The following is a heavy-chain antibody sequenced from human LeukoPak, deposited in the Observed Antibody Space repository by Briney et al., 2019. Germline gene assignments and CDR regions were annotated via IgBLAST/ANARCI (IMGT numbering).Heavy chain of an antibody. V-gene: IGHV4-59*02. CDR1: GGSVSDYY. CDR3: ASRKLGNDY. J-gene: IGHJ4*02. CDR2: IYHTGST. Sequence: SETLSPTCTISGGSVSDYYWSWIRRSPGKGLEWIGYIYHTGSTSYSPSLKSRVTISADTSQNQFSLKLSSVTAADTAVYYCASRKLGNDYWGQGTLVTVSS. D-gene: IGHD7-27*01.